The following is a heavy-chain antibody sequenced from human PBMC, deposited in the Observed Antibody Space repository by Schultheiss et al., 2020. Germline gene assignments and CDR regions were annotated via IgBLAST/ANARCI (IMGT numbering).Heavy chain of an antibody. J-gene: IGHJ1*01. CDR3: ARDLLRDYYGSGSYYGGYFQH. V-gene: IGHV3-33*01. D-gene: IGHD3-10*01. CDR2: IWYDGSNK. CDR1: GFTFSSYG. Sequence: GESLKISCAASGFTFSSYGMHWVRQAPGKGLEWVAVIWYDGSNKYYADSVKGRFTISRDNSKNTLYLQMNSLRAEDTAVYYCARDLLRDYYGSGSYYGGYFQHWGQGTLVTVSS.